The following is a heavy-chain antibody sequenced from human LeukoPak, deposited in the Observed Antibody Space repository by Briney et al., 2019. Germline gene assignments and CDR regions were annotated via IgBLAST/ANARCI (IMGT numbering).Heavy chain of an antibody. CDR2: MNPNSGDT. V-gene: IGHV1-8*01. CDR1: GYTFSSYE. Sequence: GASVKASCKSSGYTFSSYEINWVRQPPGQGLEWMGWMNPNSGDTAYAQKFQGRVTMTRDVSIRTAYMELSSLRSEDTAVYYCVRLFVQEPSGWFDPWGQGTLVTVS. CDR3: VRLFVQEPSGWFDP. J-gene: IGHJ5*02. D-gene: IGHD3-10*01.